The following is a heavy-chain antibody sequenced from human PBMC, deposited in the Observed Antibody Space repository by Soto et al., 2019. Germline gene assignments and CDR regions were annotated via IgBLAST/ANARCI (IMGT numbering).Heavy chain of an antibody. CDR2: IRSKANSYAT. Sequence: EVQLVESGGGLVQPGGSLKLSCAASGFTFSGSAMLWVRQASGKGLEWVGRIRSKANSYATAYAASVKGRFTISRDDSKNTAYLQMNSLKTEDTAVYYCTRQSVEMATIVSLDYYYGMDVWGQGTTVTVSS. J-gene: IGHJ6*02. CDR1: GFTFSGSA. V-gene: IGHV3-73*02. CDR3: TRQSVEMATIVSLDYYYGMDV. D-gene: IGHD5-12*01.